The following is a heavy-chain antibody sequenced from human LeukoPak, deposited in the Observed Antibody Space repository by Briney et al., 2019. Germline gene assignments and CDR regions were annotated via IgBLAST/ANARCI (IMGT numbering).Heavy chain of an antibody. V-gene: IGHV3-53*01. D-gene: IGHD6-19*01. J-gene: IGHJ4*02. CDR2: IYSGSTT. CDR1: GFTFSSNY. CDR3: AEFFSSGWYFDY. Sequence: GGSLRLFCAASGFTFSSNYMSWVRQAPGKGLEWVSIIYSGSTTYYADSVKGRFTISRDNSKNTLYLQMNSLRAEDTAVYYCAEFFSSGWYFDYWGQGTLVTVSS.